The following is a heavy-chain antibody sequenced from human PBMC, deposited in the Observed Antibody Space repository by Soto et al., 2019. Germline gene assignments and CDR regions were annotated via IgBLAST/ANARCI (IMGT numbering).Heavy chain of an antibody. CDR1: GFTFSSYG. CDR3: ARDRGYCGSTSCYANKSELDY. V-gene: IGHV3-33*01. D-gene: IGHD2-2*03. J-gene: IGHJ4*02. Sequence: GGSLRLSCAASGFTFSSYGMHWVRQAPGKGLEWVAVIWYDGSNKYYADSVKGRFTISRDNSKNTLYLQMNSLRAEDTAVYYCARDRGYCGSTSCYANKSELDYWGQGTLVTVSS. CDR2: IWYDGSNK.